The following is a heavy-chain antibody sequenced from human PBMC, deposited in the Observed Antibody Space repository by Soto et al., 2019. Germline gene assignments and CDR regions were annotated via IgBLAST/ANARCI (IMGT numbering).Heavy chain of an antibody. V-gene: IGHV1-18*01. CDR3: ERDVTMVRGVMAV. CDR1: GYTYTSYG. J-gene: IGHJ6*02. CDR2: ISAYNGNT. Sequence: ASVKVSCKASGYTYTSYGISWVRQAPGQGLEWMGWISAYNGNTNYAQKLQGRVTMTTDTSTSTAYMELSSLRSDGTAVYYCERDVTMVRGVMAVWAQGTTVTVSS. D-gene: IGHD3-10*01.